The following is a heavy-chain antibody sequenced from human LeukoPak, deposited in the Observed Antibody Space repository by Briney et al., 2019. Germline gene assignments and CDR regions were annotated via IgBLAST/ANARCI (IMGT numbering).Heavy chain of an antibody. CDR3: SRESGAFSPFGY. CDR2: VNLQGST. D-gene: IGHD1-26*01. J-gene: IGHJ4*02. V-gene: IGHV4-4*02. CDR1: GGSISNTNW. Sequence: SETLSLTCGVSGGSISNTNWWTWVRQPPGKGLEWIGEVNLQGSTNYNPSLKSRVAISVDKSENHISLKLTSVTAADTAVYYCSRESGAFSPFGYWGQGTLVTVSS.